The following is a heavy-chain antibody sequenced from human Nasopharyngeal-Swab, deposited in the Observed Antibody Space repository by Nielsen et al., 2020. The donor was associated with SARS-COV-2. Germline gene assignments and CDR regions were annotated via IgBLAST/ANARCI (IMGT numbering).Heavy chain of an antibody. CDR3: ARQSWAGYYYDSSGYMDV. J-gene: IGHJ6*04. D-gene: IGHD3-22*01. CDR2: IYYSGST. V-gene: IGHV4-31*02. Sequence: PGKGLEWIGYIYYSGSTYYNPSLKSRVTISVDTSKNQFSLKLSSVTAADTAVYYCARQSWAGYYYDSSGYMDVWGKGTTVTRLL.